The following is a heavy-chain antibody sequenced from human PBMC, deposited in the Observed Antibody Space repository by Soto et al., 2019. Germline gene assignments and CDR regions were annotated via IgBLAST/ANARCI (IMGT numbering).Heavy chain of an antibody. V-gene: IGHV1-69*13. CDR3: ARGPNWNARYYYYGMDV. CDR2: IVPIYGIP. J-gene: IGHJ6*02. Sequence: SVKVSCKTSGGTFNTHAISWVRQAPGHGFEWMGGIVPIYGIPSHAQKFQGRVTITADEPTTTVYMELSSLRSDDTAVYYCARGPNWNARYYYYGMDVWGQGTTVTVSS. CDR1: GGTFNTHA. D-gene: IGHD1-1*01.